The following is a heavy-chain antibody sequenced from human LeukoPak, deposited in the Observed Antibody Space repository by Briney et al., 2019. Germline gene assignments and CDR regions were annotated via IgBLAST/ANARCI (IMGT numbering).Heavy chain of an antibody. D-gene: IGHD4-23*01. CDR1: GYTFTSYG. V-gene: IGHV1-46*01. J-gene: IGHJ4*02. CDR2: INPSGGST. CDR3: ARSHLDYGGILGY. Sequence: ASVKVSCKASGYTFTSYGISWVRQAPGQGLEWMGIINPSGGSTSYAQKFQGRVTMTRDTSTSTVYMELSSLRSEDTAVYYCARSHLDYGGILGYWGQGTLVTVSS.